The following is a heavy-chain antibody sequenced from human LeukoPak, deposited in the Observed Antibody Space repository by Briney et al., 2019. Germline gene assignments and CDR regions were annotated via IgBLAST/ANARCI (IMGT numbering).Heavy chain of an antibody. CDR3: ARARAAEEDAFDI. CDR2: IIPIFGTA. V-gene: IGHV1-69*06. D-gene: IGHD6-25*01. J-gene: IGHJ3*02. Sequence: ASVKVSCKASGGTFISYAISWVRQAPGQGLEWMGGIIPIFGTANYAQKFQGRVTITADKSTSTAYMELSSLRSEDTAVYYCARARAAEEDAFDIWGQGTMVTVSS. CDR1: GGTFISYA.